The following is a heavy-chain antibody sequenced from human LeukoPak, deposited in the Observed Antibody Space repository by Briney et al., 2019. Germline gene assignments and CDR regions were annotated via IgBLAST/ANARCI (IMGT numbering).Heavy chain of an antibody. Sequence: ASVKVSCKASGYTLTSYDINWVRQATGQGLEWMGWMNPNSGNTGYAQKFQGRVTMTRNTSISTAYMELSSLRSEDTAVYYCARGEMSSSWYFYWGQGTLVTVSS. CDR1: GYTLTSYD. D-gene: IGHD6-13*01. CDR3: ARGEMSSSWYFY. V-gene: IGHV1-8*01. CDR2: MNPNSGNT. J-gene: IGHJ4*02.